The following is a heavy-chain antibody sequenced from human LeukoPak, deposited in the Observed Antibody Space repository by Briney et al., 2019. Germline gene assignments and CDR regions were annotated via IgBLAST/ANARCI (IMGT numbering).Heavy chain of an antibody. V-gene: IGHV4-4*07. CDR1: GGSISSYY. Sequence: SETLSLTCTVSGGSISSYYWSWIRQPAGKGLEWIGRIYTSGSTNYNPSLKSRVTMSVDTSKNQFSLKLSSVTAADTAVYYCARDRISYSSSWYGVWGQGTLVTASS. J-gene: IGHJ4*02. D-gene: IGHD6-13*01. CDR2: IYTSGST. CDR3: ARDRISYSSSWYGV.